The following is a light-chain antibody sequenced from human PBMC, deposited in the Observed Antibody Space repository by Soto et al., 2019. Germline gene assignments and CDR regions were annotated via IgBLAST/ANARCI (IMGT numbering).Light chain of an antibody. J-gene: IGKJ4*01. V-gene: IGKV3-11*01. CDR2: DAS. Sequence: EIVLTQSPVTLSLSPGDRATLSCRASQSVTTFLAWYQQKPGKAPRLLIYDASKMATGIPARFSGSGSGTDFTLTISSLEPEDFAVYYCQQRTNWPLTFGGGTKVEIK. CDR3: QQRTNWPLT. CDR1: QSVTTF.